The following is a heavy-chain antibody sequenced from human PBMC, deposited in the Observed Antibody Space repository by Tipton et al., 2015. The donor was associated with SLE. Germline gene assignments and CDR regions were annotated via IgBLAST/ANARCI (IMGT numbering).Heavy chain of an antibody. J-gene: IGHJ4*02. Sequence: PSLTCTVSGYSISSGYYWGWIRQPPGKGLEWIGSIYHSGSTYYNPSLKSRVTISVDTSKNQFSLKLSSVTAADTAVYYCAAVSSALWDFGYWGQGTLVTVSS. CDR1: GYSISSGYY. D-gene: IGHD6-19*01. CDR3: AAVSSALWDFGY. V-gene: IGHV4-38-2*02. CDR2: IYHSGST.